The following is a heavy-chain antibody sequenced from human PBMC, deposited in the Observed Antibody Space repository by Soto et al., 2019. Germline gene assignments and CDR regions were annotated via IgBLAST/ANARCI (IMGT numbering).Heavy chain of an antibody. Sequence: SVKVSCKASGGTFSSYTISWVRQAPGQGLEWMGRIIPILGIANYAQKFQGRVTITADKSTSTAYTELSSLRSEDTAVYYCARDDSSGYPFDYWGQGTLVTVSS. CDR1: GGTFSSYT. J-gene: IGHJ4*02. CDR2: IIPILGIA. CDR3: ARDDSSGYPFDY. D-gene: IGHD3-22*01. V-gene: IGHV1-69*04.